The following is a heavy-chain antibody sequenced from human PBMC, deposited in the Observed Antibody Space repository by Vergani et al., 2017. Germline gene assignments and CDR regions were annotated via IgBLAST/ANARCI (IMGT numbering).Heavy chain of an antibody. J-gene: IGHJ3*02. CDR2: ISYDGTKK. V-gene: IGHV3-30-3*01. CDR3: ASKGGVLMVYAMQNAFDI. D-gene: IGHD2-8*01. Sequence: QVQLVESGGGVVQPGRSLRLSCAASGFTFSSYAMHWVRQAPGKGLEWVAIISYDGTKKYYADSVKGRFTISRDNSKNTLYLQMNSLRAEDTAVYYCASKGGVLMVYAMQNAFDIWGQGTMVTVSS. CDR1: GFTFSSYA.